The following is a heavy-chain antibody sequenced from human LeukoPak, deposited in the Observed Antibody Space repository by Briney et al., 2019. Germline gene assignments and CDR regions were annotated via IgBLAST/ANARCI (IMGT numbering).Heavy chain of an antibody. CDR1: GDSISSGNF. CDR2: IDHRGNT. J-gene: IGHJ4*02. CDR3: ARITFGGVIVRRYYFDY. V-gene: IGHV4-38-2*02. D-gene: IGHD3-16*02. Sequence: SETLSLTCTVSGDSISSGNFWGWIRQPPGKGLDYIGNIDHRGNTYYNPSLKSRLTISVDTSKNQFSLKLSSVTAADTAVYYCARITFGGVIVRRYYFDYWGQGTLVTVSS.